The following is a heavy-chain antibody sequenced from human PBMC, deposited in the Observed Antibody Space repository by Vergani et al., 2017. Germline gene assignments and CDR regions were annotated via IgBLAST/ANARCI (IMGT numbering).Heavy chain of an antibody. CDR1: GFTFSSYS. J-gene: IGHJ4*02. V-gene: IGHV3-21*01. D-gene: IGHD3-22*01. Sequence: EVQLVESGGGLIQPGGSLRLSCAASGFTFSSYSMNWVRQAPGKGLEWVSSISSSSSYIYYADSVKGRFTISRDNAKNSLYLQMNSLRAEDTAVYYCARWGRYLDYYDSSGYYDYFDYWGQGTLVTVSS. CDR2: ISSSSSYI. CDR3: ARWGRYLDYYDSSGYYDYFDY.